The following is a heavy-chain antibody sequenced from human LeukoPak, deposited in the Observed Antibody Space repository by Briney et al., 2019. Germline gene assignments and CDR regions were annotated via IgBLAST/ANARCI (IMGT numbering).Heavy chain of an antibody. D-gene: IGHD3-16*01. V-gene: IGHV3-15*04. CDR2: IESKTDSGTT. CDR1: GFPFSDAW. Sequence: PGGSLRLSCAASGFPFSDAWMSWVRRAPGKGLEWVGRIESKTDSGTTEYAAPVKGRFTISRDDSKNTLYLQMNSLKTEDTAVYYCTRDEGDDYFDNWGQGTLVTVSS. CDR3: TRDEGDDYFDN. J-gene: IGHJ4*02.